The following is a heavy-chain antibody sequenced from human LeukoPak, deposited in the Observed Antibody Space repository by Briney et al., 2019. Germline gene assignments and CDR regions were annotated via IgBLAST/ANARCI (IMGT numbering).Heavy chain of an antibody. J-gene: IGHJ4*02. D-gene: IGHD1-1*01. CDR2: IIPIFGTA. CDR1: GGTFSSYA. V-gene: IGHV1-69*13. CDR3: ARQLGSYYFDY. Sequence: GASVKVSCKASGGTFSSYAISWVRQAPGQGLEWMGGIIPIFGTANYAQKFQGRVTITADESTSTAYMELSSLRSEDTAVYYCARQLGSYYFDYWGQGTLVIVSS.